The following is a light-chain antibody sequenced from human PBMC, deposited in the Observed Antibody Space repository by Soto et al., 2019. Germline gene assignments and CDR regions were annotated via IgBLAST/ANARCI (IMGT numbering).Light chain of an antibody. Sequence: QPVLTQPASVSGSPGQSITISCTGTSSDIGGYNYVSWYQHHPGKAPKLMIYDVTNRPSGVSDRFSGSKSGNTASLTISGLQAEDEADYFCNSYTSSSTPDVFGTGTKVTVL. CDR3: NSYTSSSTPDV. J-gene: IGLJ1*01. CDR1: SSDIGGYNY. V-gene: IGLV2-14*03. CDR2: DVT.